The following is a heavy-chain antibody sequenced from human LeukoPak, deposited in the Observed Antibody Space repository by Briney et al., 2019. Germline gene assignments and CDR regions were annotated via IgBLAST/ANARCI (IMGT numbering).Heavy chain of an antibody. D-gene: IGHD4-23*01. Sequence: SETLSLTCTVSGGSISSSSYYWGWIRQPPGKGLEWIGSIYYSGSTYYNPSLKSRVTISVDTSKNQFSLKLSSVTAADTAVYYCARPDYGGNSYAFDIWGRGTMVTVSS. CDR3: ARPDYGGNSYAFDI. CDR1: GGSISSSSYY. J-gene: IGHJ3*02. V-gene: IGHV4-39*01. CDR2: IYYSGST.